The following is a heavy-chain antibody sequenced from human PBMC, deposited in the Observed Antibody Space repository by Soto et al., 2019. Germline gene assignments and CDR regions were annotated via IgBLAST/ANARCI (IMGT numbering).Heavy chain of an antibody. J-gene: IGHJ3*02. CDR3: ARENMDDRTAVTDI. Sequence: ASVKVSCKASGYTFTSYFIHWVRQAPGQGLEWMGLIDPRSGRPNYPQKFQERVIMTRDTSTTTVYMELRSVISEDTAIYYCARENMDDRTAVTDIWGPGTMVTVSS. D-gene: IGHD2-21*02. V-gene: IGHV1-46*01. CDR1: GYTFTSYF. CDR2: IDPRSGRP.